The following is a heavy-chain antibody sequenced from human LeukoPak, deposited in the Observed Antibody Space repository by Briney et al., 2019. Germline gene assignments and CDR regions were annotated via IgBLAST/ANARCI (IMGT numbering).Heavy chain of an antibody. J-gene: IGHJ4*02. D-gene: IGHD6-19*01. CDR2: MNPNSGNT. Sequence: GASVKVSCKASGYTFTSYDINWVRQATGQGLEWIGWMNPNSGNTGYTQKFQGRVTMTRDTSISTAYMELSSLTSDDTAVYYCARDRVGVGSSGWENWGQGTLVTVSS. CDR1: GYTFTSYD. CDR3: ARDRVGVGSSGWEN. V-gene: IGHV1-8*01.